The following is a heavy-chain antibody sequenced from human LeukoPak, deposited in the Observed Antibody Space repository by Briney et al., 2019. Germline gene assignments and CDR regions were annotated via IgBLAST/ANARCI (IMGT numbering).Heavy chain of an antibody. D-gene: IGHD3-10*01. CDR1: GFNVTTNN. CDR3: ARSSSYGSGSYEGW. Sequence: GGSLRLSCVGSGFNVTTNNMYWVRQAPGKGLECVSAFHAGGGPDYADSVRDRFTISRDNAKNSLYLQMNSLRAEDTAVYYCARSSSYGSGSYEGWWGQGTLVTVSS. J-gene: IGHJ4*02. V-gene: IGHV3-66*01. CDR2: FHAGGGP.